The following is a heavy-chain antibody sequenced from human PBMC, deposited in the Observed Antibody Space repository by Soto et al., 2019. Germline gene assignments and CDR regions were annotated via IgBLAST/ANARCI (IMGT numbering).Heavy chain of an antibody. CDR3: ASSGYYNPDSVYYYGMDV. J-gene: IGHJ6*02. CDR2: INAGNGNT. D-gene: IGHD3-3*01. CDR1: GYTFTSYA. Sequence: QVQLVQSGAEVKKPGASVKVSCKASGYTFTSYAMHWVRQAPGQRLEWMGWINAGNGNTKYSQKFQGRVTITRDTSASTAHMELSSLRSEDTAVYYCASSGYYNPDSVYYYGMDVLGQGTTVTVSS. V-gene: IGHV1-3*01.